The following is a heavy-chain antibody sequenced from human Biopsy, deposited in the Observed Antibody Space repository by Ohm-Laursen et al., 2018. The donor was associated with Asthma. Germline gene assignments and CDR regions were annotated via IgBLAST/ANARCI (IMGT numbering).Heavy chain of an antibody. CDR1: GAYIGTPDYH. CDR3: ARVASYGDLYFGIDV. Sequence: SQTLSLTCTVSGAYIGTPDYHWSWIRQSPEKGLEWIGFVFYSGTTHYSRSLERRLYISIDTARNEFSMRLRSLTAADTAVYFCARVASYGDLYFGIDVWGPGTTVSVS. V-gene: IGHV4-30-4*01. J-gene: IGHJ6*02. D-gene: IGHD4-17*01. CDR2: VFYSGTT.